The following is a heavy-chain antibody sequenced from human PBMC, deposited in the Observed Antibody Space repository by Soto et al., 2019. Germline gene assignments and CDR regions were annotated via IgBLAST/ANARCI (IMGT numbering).Heavy chain of an antibody. J-gene: IGHJ6*02. Sequence: GASVKVSCKASGYTFTSFYIHWLRQAPGQGLEWMGVINPTRGATTYPQKFQGRFTMTMDTSTSTVYMDLWGLRFEDTAVYYCARESLQYAGMDVWGQGTTVTVSS. CDR3: ARESLQYAGMDV. D-gene: IGHD2-2*01. V-gene: IGHV1-46*01. CDR2: INPTRGAT. CDR1: GYTFTSFY.